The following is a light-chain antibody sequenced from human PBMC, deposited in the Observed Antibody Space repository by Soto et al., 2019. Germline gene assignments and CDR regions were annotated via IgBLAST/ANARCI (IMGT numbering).Light chain of an antibody. CDR2: LGS. J-gene: IGKJ2*01. Sequence: DIVMTQSPLSLPVTPGAPASISCRSSQSLLHSNGYNYLDWYLQKPGQSPQLLIYLGSNRASGVPDRFGGSGSGTDFTLKISRVEAEDVGVYYCMQALQTPYTFGQGTKLEIK. V-gene: IGKV2-28*01. CDR1: QSLLHSNGYNY. CDR3: MQALQTPYT.